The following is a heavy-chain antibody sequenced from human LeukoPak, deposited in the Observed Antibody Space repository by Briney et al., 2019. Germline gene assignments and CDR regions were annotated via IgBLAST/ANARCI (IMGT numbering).Heavy chain of an antibody. V-gene: IGHV1-3*01. CDR1: GYTFTSYA. J-gene: IGHJ4*02. D-gene: IGHD3-3*01. Sequence: ASVKVSCKASGYTFTSYAMHWVRQAPGQRLEWMGWINAGNGNTKYSQKFQGRVTIARDTSASTAYMELSSLRSEDTAVYYCARDSPTPFYYDFWSGFDYWGQGTLVTVSS. CDR3: ARDSPTPFYYDFWSGFDY. CDR2: INAGNGNT.